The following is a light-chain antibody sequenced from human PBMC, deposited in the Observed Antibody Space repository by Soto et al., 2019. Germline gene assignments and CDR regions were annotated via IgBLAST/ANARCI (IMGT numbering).Light chain of an antibody. CDR3: QHYKTWPLA. CDR1: QGVGST. J-gene: IGKJ4*01. V-gene: IGKV3-15*01. Sequence: EIVMTQSPATLSVSPGERVTLSCRASQGVGSTLAWYRQQPGQAPRLLIYDAYIRATGVPARFSGSGSGTESTLTISSLQSEDFAVYYCQHYKTWPLAFGGGTKVDI. CDR2: DAY.